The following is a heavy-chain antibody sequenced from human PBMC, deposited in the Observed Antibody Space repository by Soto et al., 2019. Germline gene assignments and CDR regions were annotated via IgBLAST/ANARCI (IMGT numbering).Heavy chain of an antibody. CDR3: ARFDTPDGGNSEVPY. D-gene: IGHD2-21*02. CDR2: IIPIFGTA. V-gene: IGHV1-69*13. CDR1: GGTFSSYS. J-gene: IGHJ4*02. Sequence: SVKVSCKASGGTFSSYSISWVRQAPGQGLEWMGGIIPIFGTANYAQKFQGRVTITADESTSTAYMELSSLRSEDTAVYYCARFDTPDGGNSEVPYWGQGTLVTVSS.